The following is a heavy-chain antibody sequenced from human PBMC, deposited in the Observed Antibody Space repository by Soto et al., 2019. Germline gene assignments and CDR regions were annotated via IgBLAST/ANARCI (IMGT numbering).Heavy chain of an antibody. CDR3: ARGYRQSGYSSSWVFDY. CDR2: FDPEDGET. Sequence: ASVKVSCKVSGYTLTELSMHWVRQAPGKGLEWMGGFDPEDGETIYAQKFQGRVTMTEDTSTDTAYMELSSVTAADTAVYFCARGYRQSGYSSSWVFDYWGQGTLVTVSS. J-gene: IGHJ4*02. V-gene: IGHV1-24*01. CDR1: GYTLTELS. D-gene: IGHD6-13*01.